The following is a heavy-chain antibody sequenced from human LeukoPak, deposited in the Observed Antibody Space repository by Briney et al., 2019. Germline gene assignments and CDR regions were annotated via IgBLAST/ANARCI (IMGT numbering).Heavy chain of an antibody. CDR3: ARTKLGENFAY. V-gene: IGHV4-59*08. J-gene: IGHJ4*02. CDR1: GGSISSYY. D-gene: IGHD2/OR15-2a*01. Sequence: PSETLSLTCTVSGGSISSYYWSWIRQPPGKGLEWIGDIYYSGSTNYNPSLKSRVTISVDTSKNQFSLKLTSVTAADTAVYYCARTKLGENFAYWGQGTLVTVSS. CDR2: IYYSGST.